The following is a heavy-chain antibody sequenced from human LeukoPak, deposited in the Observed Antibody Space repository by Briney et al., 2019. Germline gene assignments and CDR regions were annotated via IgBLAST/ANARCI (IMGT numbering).Heavy chain of an antibody. Sequence: PSETLSLTCTVSGGSISSSSYYWGWIRQPPGKGLEWIGSIYYSGSTYYNPSLKSRVTISVDTSKNQFSLKLSSVTAADTAVYYCARVSLPRYFDYWGQGTLVTVSS. CDR3: ARVSLPRYFDY. D-gene: IGHD5/OR15-5a*01. CDR2: IYYSGST. CDR1: GGSISSSSYY. J-gene: IGHJ4*02. V-gene: IGHV4-39*01.